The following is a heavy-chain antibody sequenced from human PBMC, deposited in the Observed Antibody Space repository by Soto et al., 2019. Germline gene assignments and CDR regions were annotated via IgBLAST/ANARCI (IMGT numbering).Heavy chain of an antibody. Sequence: SETLSLTCTVSGGSISSYYWSWIRQPPGKGLEWIGYIYYSGSTNYNPSVKSRVTISVDTSKNQFSLKLSSVTAADTAVYYCAREGDIVPRWIDPWGQGTLVTVSS. CDR1: GGSISSYY. V-gene: IGHV4-59*01. CDR2: IYYSGST. CDR3: AREGDIVPRWIDP. J-gene: IGHJ5*02. D-gene: IGHD2-15*01.